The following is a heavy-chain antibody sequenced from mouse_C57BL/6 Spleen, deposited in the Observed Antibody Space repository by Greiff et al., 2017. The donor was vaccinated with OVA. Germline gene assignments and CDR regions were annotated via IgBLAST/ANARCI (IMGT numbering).Heavy chain of an antibody. J-gene: IGHJ4*01. CDR3: ERDKNEKNAMDD. CDR1: GFTFSDYY. Sequence: EVMLVESEGGLVQPGSSMKLSCTASGFTFSDYYMAWVRQVPEKGLEWVANINYDGSSTYYLDSLKSRFIFSRDNAENILYLQMSSLKSEDTATYYGERDKNEKNAMDDWGKGTSVTVAS. V-gene: IGHV5-16*01. CDR2: INYDGSST.